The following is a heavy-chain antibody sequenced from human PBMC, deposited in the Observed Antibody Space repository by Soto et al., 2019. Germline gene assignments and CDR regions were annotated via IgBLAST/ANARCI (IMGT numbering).Heavy chain of an antibody. V-gene: IGHV4-4*02. CDR1: GGSISSSNW. Sequence: SETLSLTCAVSGGSISSSNWWSWVRQPPGKGLEWIGEIYHSGSTNYNPSLKSRVTISVDKSKNQFSLKLSSVTAADTAVYYCARAPALGPRTHFDYWGQGTLVTVSS. CDR2: IYHSGST. CDR3: ARAPALGPRTHFDY. J-gene: IGHJ4*02. D-gene: IGHD7-27*01.